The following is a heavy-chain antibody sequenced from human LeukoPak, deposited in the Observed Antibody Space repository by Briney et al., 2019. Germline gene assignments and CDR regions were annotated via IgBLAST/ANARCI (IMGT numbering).Heavy chain of an antibody. CDR3: AKLRRGPMDAFDI. CDR2: ISGSGGST. D-gene: IGHD1-14*01. J-gene: IGHJ3*02. V-gene: IGHV3-23*01. Sequence: PGGSLRLSCAASGFTFSSYAMSWVRQAPGKGLEWVSAISGSGGSTYYADSVKGRFTISRDNSKNTLYLQMSSLRAEDTAVYYCAKLRRGPMDAFDIWGQGTMVTVSS. CDR1: GFTFSSYA.